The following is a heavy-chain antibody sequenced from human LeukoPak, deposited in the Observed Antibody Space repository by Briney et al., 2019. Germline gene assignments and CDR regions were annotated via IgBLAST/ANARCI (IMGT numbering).Heavy chain of an antibody. D-gene: IGHD3-22*01. J-gene: IGHJ4*02. V-gene: IGHV4-34*01. CDR2: INHSGST. CDR3: ARGLYYYDSSGYLYYFDY. Sequence: SETLSLTCSVSGDSINSYYWSWIRQPPGKGLEWIGEINHSGSTNYNPSLKSRVTISVDTSKNQFSLKLSSVTAADTAVYYCARGLYYYDSSGYLYYFDYWGQGTLVTVSS. CDR1: GDSINSYY.